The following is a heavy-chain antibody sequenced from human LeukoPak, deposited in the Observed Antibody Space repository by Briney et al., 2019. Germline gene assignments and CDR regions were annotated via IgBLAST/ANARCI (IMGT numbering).Heavy chain of an antibody. D-gene: IGHD4-17*01. CDR3: ARTAFYGDYPDY. J-gene: IGHJ4*02. Sequence: GGSLRLSCAASGFTFSSYAMSWVRQAPGKGLVWVSRINSDGSSTSYADSVKGRFTISRDNAKNTLYLQMNSLRAEDTAVYYCARTAFYGDYPDYWGQGTLVTVSS. CDR2: INSDGSST. CDR1: GFTFSSYA. V-gene: IGHV3-74*01.